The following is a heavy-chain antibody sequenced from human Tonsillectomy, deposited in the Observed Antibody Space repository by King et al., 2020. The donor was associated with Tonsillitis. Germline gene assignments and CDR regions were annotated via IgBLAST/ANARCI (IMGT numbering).Heavy chain of an antibody. CDR1: GFSLSSSGMR. V-gene: IGHV2-70*04. CDR2: IDWVDDK. J-gene: IGHJ4*02. CDR3: ARMSGGWYYFDY. Sequence: TLNESGPALVKPTQTLTLTCTFSGFSLSSSGMRVSWIRQPPGKALEWLARIDWVDDKFYSTSLKTRLTISKDTPKNQVVLTMTNMDPVDTATYYCARMSGGWYYFDYWGQGTLVTVSS. D-gene: IGHD6-19*01.